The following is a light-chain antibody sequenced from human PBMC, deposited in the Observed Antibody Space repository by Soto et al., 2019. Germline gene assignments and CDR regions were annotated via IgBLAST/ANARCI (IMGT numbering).Light chain of an antibody. J-gene: IGKJ2*01. CDR2: DAS. V-gene: IGKV3-20*01. CDR1: QSVSSSY. CDR3: QQYGSSTYT. Sequence: EIVLTQSPGTLSLSPGERATLSCRASQSVSSSYLAWYQQKPGQAPRLLMSDASSRATGIPDRFSGSGSGTDFTLTISRLEPEECAVYYCQQYGSSTYTFGQGTKLEI.